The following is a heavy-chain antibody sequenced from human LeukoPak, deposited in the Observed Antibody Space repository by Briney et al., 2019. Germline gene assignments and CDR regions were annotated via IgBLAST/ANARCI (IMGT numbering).Heavy chain of an antibody. J-gene: IGHJ4*02. D-gene: IGHD6-19*01. CDR2: IKQDGSEK. CDR1: GFTFSSYW. V-gene: IGHV3-7*04. CDR3: ARGGIQVSGIDEFDY. Sequence: PGGSLRLSCAASGFTFSSYWMSWVRQAPGKGLKWVANIKQDGSEKYYVDSVKGRFTISRDNAKNSLYLQMNSLRAEDTAVYYCARGGIQVSGIDEFDYWGQGTLVTVSS.